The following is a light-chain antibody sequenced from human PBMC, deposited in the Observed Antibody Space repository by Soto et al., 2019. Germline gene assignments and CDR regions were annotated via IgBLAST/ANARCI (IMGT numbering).Light chain of an antibody. CDR3: QQYHTFSWM. Sequence: DIQMTQSPSTLSASVGDRVTITCRASKSVNRWLAWYQHKPGRAPKVLIYDASSLESGVPSRFSGSGSGTEFTLTISSLQPDDFATYYCQQYHTFSWMFGQGTKVEVK. CDR1: KSVNRW. J-gene: IGKJ1*01. V-gene: IGKV1-5*01. CDR2: DAS.